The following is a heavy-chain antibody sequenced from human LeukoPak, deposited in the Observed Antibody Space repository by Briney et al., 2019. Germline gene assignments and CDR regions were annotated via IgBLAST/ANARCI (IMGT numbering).Heavy chain of an antibody. CDR2: ISSSGSTI. J-gene: IGHJ3*02. V-gene: IGHV3-11*04. CDR1: GFTFSDYY. D-gene: IGHD3-9*01. CDR3: ATKRAVLRYFGGDAFDI. Sequence: GGSLRLSCAASGFTFSDYYMSWIRQAPGKGLEWVSYISSSGSTIYYADSVKGRFSISRDNAKNSLYLQMNSLRAEDTAVYYCATKRAVLRYFGGDAFDIWGQGTMVTVSS.